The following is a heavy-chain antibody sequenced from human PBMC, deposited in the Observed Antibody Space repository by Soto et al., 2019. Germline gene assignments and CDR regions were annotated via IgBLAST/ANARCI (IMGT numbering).Heavy chain of an antibody. CDR2: ISGSSNYI. V-gene: IGHV3-21*01. CDR1: RFTFSTYN. J-gene: IGHJ4*02. CDR3: ARRIPGTDFDY. D-gene: IGHD1-7*01. Sequence: EVQLVESGGGLIKPGGSLRLSCAASRFTFSTYNMNWVRQAPGKGLEWVSSISGSSNYIYYADSVKGRFTISRDNAKNSLYLQMNSLRPEDTAVYYCARRIPGTDFDYWGLGTLVTVSS.